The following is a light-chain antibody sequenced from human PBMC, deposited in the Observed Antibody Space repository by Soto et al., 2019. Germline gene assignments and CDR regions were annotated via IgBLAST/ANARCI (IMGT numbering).Light chain of an antibody. CDR3: QQANHFPFT. V-gene: IGKV1D-12*01. J-gene: IGKJ2*01. Sequence: DIQLTQSPSSVSASVGDRVTISCRASQTVNTWLAWFQQKPGKAPQLLIYAASTLQSGVPSRFSGSGSWTDFTLTITGLQPEDFVTYYCQQANHFPFTFGQGTYLEIK. CDR1: QTVNTW. CDR2: AAS.